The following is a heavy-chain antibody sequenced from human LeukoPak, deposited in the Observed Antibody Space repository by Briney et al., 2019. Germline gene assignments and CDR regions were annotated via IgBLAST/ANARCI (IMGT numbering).Heavy chain of an antibody. D-gene: IGHD5-18*01. V-gene: IGHV4-61*05. CDR3: ARVGLDTSYYYMDV. CDR1: GGSISSSLYH. J-gene: IGHJ6*03. CDR2: IYYSGST. Sequence: SETLSLTCIVSGGSISSSLYHWGWIRQPPGKGLEWIGYIYYSGSTNYNPSLKSRVTISVDTSKNQFSLKLSSVTAADTAVYYCARVGLDTSYYYMDVWGKGTTVTVSS.